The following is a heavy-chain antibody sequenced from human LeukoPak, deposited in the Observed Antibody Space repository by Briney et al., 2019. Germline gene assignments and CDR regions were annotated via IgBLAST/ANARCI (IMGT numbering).Heavy chain of an antibody. CDR3: AIRYSGSYSDY. V-gene: IGHV5-51*01. CDR1: GYSFTTYW. J-gene: IGHJ4*02. Sequence: GESLKISCKGSGYSFTTYWIGWVRQMPGKGLEWMGIIYPGDSDTRYSPSFQGQDTISADKSISTAYLQWSSLRASDTAMYYCAIRYSGSYSDYWGQGTLVTVSS. D-gene: IGHD1-26*01. CDR2: IYPGDSDT.